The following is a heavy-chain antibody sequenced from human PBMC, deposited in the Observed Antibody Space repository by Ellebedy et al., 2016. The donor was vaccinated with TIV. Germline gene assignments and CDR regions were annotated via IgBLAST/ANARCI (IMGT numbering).Heavy chain of an antibody. CDR3: ARDEKNWLGWHLDL. CDR2: VSYDTDRN. V-gene: IGHV3-30-3*01. J-gene: IGHJ2*01. CDR1: GFNFINYP. D-gene: IGHD1-1*01. Sequence: GGSLRLSCAASGFNFINYPMHWVRQAPGKGLEWVAAVSYDTDRNYYADSVKGRFTISRDNSKNTQYLQMSSLRTEETAVYYCARDEKNWLGWHLDLWGRGTLVAVSA.